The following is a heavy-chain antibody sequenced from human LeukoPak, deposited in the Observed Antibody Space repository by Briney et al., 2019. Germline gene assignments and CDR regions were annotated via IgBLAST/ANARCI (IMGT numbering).Heavy chain of an antibody. V-gene: IGHV3-30*19. CDR3: ASSINYYDSSGYPVDAFDI. J-gene: IGHJ3*02. CDR2: ISYDGSNK. Sequence: GGSLRLSCAASGFTFSSYGMHWVRQAPGKGLEWVAVISYDGSNKYYADSVKGRFTISRDNSKNTLYLQMNSLRAEDTAVYYCASSINYYDSSGYPVDAFDIWGQGTMVTVSS. D-gene: IGHD3-22*01. CDR1: GFTFSSYG.